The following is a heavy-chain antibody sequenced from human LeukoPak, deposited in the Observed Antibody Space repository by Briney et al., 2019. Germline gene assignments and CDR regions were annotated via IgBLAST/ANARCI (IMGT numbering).Heavy chain of an antibody. CDR1: GYTFTGYY. D-gene: IGHD2-2*01. J-gene: IGHJ4*02. CDR3: ARDLPSTMRSHNFDY. V-gene: IGHV1-2*02. CDR2: INPNSGGT. Sequence: GASVKVSCKASGYTFTGYYMHWVRQAPGQGLEWMGWINPNSGGTNYAQKFQGRVTMTRDTSISTAYMELSRLRSDDTAVYYCARDLPSTMRSHNFDYWGQGTLVTVSS.